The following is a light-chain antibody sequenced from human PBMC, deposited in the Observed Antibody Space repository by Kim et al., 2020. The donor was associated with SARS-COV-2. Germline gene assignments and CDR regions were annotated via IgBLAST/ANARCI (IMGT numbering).Light chain of an antibody. CDR3: QQRFNWSLT. CDR1: QSVSSH. V-gene: IGKV3-11*01. CDR2: DAS. J-gene: IGKJ4*01. Sequence: EIVLTQSPATLSLSPGERAILSCRASQSVSSHLAWHQQEPGQAPRLLIYDASNRATGIPVRFSGSGSGTDFTLTISSLEPEDFAVYYCQQRFNWSLTFGGGTKVDIK.